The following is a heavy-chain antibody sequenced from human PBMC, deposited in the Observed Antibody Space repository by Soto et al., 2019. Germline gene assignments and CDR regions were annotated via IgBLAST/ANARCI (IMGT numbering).Heavy chain of an antibody. Sequence: GASVKVSCKASGYTFTSYAMHWVRQAPGQRLEWMGWINAGNGNTKYSQKFQGGVTITRDTSASTAYMELSSLRSEDTAVYYCGSHLPPPYYDFWSGYYPGGYYYYGMDVWGQGTTVTVSS. CDR3: GSHLPPPYYDFWSGYYPGGYYYYGMDV. V-gene: IGHV1-3*01. CDR2: INAGNGNT. D-gene: IGHD3-3*01. J-gene: IGHJ6*02. CDR1: GYTFTSYA.